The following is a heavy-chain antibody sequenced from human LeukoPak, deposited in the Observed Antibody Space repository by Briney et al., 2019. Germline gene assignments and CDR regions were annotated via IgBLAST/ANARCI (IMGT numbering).Heavy chain of an antibody. CDR3: ASTVDTAMVSPYCFDY. J-gene: IGHJ4*02. V-gene: IGHV4-31*03. CDR2: IYYSGST. Sequence: SETLSLTCTVSGGSISSGGYYWSWIRQHPGKGLEWIGYIYYSGSTYYNPSLKSRVTISVDTSKNQFSLKLSSVTAADTAVYYCASTVDTAMVSPYCFDYWGQGTLVTVSS. D-gene: IGHD5-18*01. CDR1: GGSISSGGYY.